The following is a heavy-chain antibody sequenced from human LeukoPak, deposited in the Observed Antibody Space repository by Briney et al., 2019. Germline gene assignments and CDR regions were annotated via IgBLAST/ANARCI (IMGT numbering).Heavy chain of an antibody. V-gene: IGHV3-11*06. CDR3: ARYPVGNYDSGFDY. CDR1: GFTFTDYY. Sequence: GGYLRLYCAASGFTFTDYYMTWIRRAPGKGLEWVSYITSSGSYTSYADSVKGRFTISRDNANNSLYLQMNSLRAEDTAVYYCARYPVGNYDSGFDYWGQGSLVTVSS. D-gene: IGHD5-12*01. J-gene: IGHJ4*02. CDR2: ITSSGSYT.